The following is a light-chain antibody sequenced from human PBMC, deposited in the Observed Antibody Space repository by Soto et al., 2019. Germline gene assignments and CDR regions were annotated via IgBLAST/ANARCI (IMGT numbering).Light chain of an antibody. CDR3: QVWDSSSDHVV. V-gene: IGLV3-21*04. J-gene: IGLJ2*01. CDR1: NIGSKS. Sequence: SYELTQPPSVSVAPGKTARITCGGNNIGSKSVHWYQQKPGQAPVLVIYYDSXRXXXIPERFSGSNSGNTATLTISRVEAXXXXXYYCQVWDSSSDHVVFGGGTKVTVL. CDR2: YDS.